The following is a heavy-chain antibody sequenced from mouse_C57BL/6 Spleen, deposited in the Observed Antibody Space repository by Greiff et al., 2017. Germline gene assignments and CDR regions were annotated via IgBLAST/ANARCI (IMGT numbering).Heavy chain of an antibody. CDR3: TRDQDYYGSSEGMDY. V-gene: IGHV5-9-1*02. J-gene: IGHJ4*01. Sequence: DVKLVESGEGLVKPGGSLKLSCAASGFTFSSYAMSWVRQTPEKRLEWVAYISSGGDYIYYADTVKGRFTISRDNARNTLYLQMSSLKSDDTAMYYGTRDQDYYGSSEGMDYWGQGTSGTVSS. D-gene: IGHD1-1*01. CDR1: GFTFSSYA. CDR2: ISSGGDYI.